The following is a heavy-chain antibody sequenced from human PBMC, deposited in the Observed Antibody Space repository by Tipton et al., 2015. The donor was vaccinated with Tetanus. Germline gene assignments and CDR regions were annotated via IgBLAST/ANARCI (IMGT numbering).Heavy chain of an antibody. CDR3: ARDVRAEMGFDY. D-gene: IGHD1-26*01. CDR2: VSAYNGRT. CDR1: GYTFTSYG. J-gene: IGHJ4*02. V-gene: IGHV1-18*01. Sequence: QLVQSGDEVKRPGVSVKVSCKASGYTFTSYGINWVRQAPGQGLEWMGWVSAYNGRTNYAQKVRDRVTMTTDTSTSTAYMELRCLRSDDTALYYCARDVRAEMGFDYWGRGTRVTVSS.